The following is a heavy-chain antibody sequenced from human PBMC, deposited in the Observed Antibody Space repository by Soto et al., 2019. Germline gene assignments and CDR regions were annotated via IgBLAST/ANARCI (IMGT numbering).Heavy chain of an antibody. Sequence: GASVKVSCKASGYTFTSYGISWVRQAPGQGLEWMGWISAYNGNTNYAQKLQGRVTMTTDTSTSTAYMELRSLRSDDTAVYYCARIKYGGYFDWLPRIYYFDYWGQGTLVTVSS. CDR3: ARIKYGGYFDWLPRIYYFDY. V-gene: IGHV1-18*01. CDR1: GYTFTSYG. D-gene: IGHD3-9*01. J-gene: IGHJ4*02. CDR2: ISAYNGNT.